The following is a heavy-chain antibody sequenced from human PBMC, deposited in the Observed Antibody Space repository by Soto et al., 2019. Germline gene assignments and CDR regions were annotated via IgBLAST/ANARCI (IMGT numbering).Heavy chain of an antibody. Sequence: EVQLAESGGGLAQPGGSLRLSCAASGFTFSGYAMDWVRQAPGKGLEYVSGISSNGVGTYYANSVQGRFTISRDNTKNTVYLQRGSLRPEDMAVYYCARRARRGFYYIDVWGQGTTVTVSS. CDR3: ARRARRGFYYIDV. CDR2: ISSNGVGT. D-gene: IGHD6-6*01. V-gene: IGHV3-64*01. J-gene: IGHJ6*03. CDR1: GFTFSGYA.